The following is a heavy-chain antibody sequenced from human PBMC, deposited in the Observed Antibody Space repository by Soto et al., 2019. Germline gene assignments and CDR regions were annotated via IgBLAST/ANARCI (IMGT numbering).Heavy chain of an antibody. D-gene: IGHD3-3*01. V-gene: IGHV4-59*01. J-gene: IGHJ4*02. CDR2: IYYSGST. Sequence: QVQLQESGPGLVKPSETLSLTCTVSGGSLSSYDWSWIRQPPGKGLECIGYIYYSGSTNYKPSLKSRATISVDTSKNQISLKLSSVTAADTAVYHCARVTSGYRPHFEYWGQGTLVTVSS. CDR1: GGSLSSYD. CDR3: ARVTSGYRPHFEY.